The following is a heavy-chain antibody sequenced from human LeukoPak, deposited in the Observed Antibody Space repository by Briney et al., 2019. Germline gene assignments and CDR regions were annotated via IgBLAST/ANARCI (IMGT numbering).Heavy chain of an antibody. D-gene: IGHD2-2*01. CDR2: IRSKANSYAT. V-gene: IGHV3-73*01. CDR1: GFTFSGSA. CDR3: TITVVPAAPTYYYGMDV. J-gene: IGHJ6*02. Sequence: PGGSLRLSCAASGFTFSGSAMHWVRQASGKGLEWVGRIRSKANSYATAYAASVEGRFTISRDDSRNTAYLQMNSLKTEDTAVYYCTITVVPAAPTYYYGMDVWGQGTTVTVSS.